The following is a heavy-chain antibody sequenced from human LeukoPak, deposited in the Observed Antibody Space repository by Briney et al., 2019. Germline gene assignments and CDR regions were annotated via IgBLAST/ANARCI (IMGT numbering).Heavy chain of an antibody. CDR3: ARDGSGGYGMDV. Sequence: SETLSLTCTVSGGSISSGGYYWSWIRQHPGKGLEWIGYIYYSGSTYYNPSLKSRVTISVDTSKDQFSLKLSSVTAADTAVYYCARDGSGGYGMDVWGQGTTVTVSS. V-gene: IGHV4-31*03. CDR1: GGSISSGGYY. CDR2: IYYSGST. D-gene: IGHD3-10*01. J-gene: IGHJ6*02.